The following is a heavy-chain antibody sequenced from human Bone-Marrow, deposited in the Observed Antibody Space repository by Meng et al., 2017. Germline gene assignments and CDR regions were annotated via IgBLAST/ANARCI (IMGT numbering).Heavy chain of an antibody. CDR1: GFTVSSNY. D-gene: IGHD3-22*01. V-gene: IGHV3-66*02. CDR2: IYSGGST. Sequence: GGSLRLSCAASGFTVSSNYMSWVRQAPGKGLEWVSVIYSGGSTYYADSVKGRFTISRDNSKNTLYLQMNSLRAEDTAVYYCARDFLLQSSGGMDVWGQGTTVTVSS. J-gene: IGHJ6*02. CDR3: ARDFLLQSSGGMDV.